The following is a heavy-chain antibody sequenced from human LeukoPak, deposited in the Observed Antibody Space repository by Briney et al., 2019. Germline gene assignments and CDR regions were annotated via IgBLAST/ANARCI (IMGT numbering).Heavy chain of an antibody. V-gene: IGHV4-34*01. CDR1: GGSFSAYY. D-gene: IGHD3-16*02. Sequence: SETLSLTCAVYGGSFSAYYWIWIRQPPGKGLEWIGEIYHSGSTNYNPSLKSRVTISVDTSKKQSSLRLTSVTAADTAVYYCARSYRPTVNWFDPWGQGTLVTVSS. CDR3: ARSYRPTVNWFDP. CDR2: IYHSGST. J-gene: IGHJ5*02.